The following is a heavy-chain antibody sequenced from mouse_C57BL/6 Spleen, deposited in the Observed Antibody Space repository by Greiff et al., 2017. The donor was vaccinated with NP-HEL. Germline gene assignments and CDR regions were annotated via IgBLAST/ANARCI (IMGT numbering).Heavy chain of an antibody. CDR3: ASLLGPEYFDY. CDR1: GYTFTSYW. Sequence: QVQLQQSGAELVMPGASVKLSCKASGYTFTSYWMHWVKQRPGQGLEWIGEIDPSDSYTNYNQKFKGKSTLTVDKSSSTAYMQLSSLTSEDSAVYYCASLLGPEYFDYWGQGTTLTVSS. V-gene: IGHV1-69*01. J-gene: IGHJ2*01. D-gene: IGHD4-1*01. CDR2: IDPSDSYT.